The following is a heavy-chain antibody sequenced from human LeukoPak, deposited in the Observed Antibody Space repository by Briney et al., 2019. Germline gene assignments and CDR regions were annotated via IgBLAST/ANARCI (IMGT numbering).Heavy chain of an antibody. D-gene: IGHD3-3*01. Sequence: GGSLRLSCAASVFTFSSYWMSWVRQAPGKGLEWVANIKQDGSEKYYVDSVKGRFTISRDNAKNSLYLQMNRLRAEDTAVYYCARVTNGGYFDYWGQGTLVTVSS. CDR1: VFTFSSYW. CDR2: IKQDGSEK. CDR3: ARVTNGGYFDY. J-gene: IGHJ4*02. V-gene: IGHV3-7*01.